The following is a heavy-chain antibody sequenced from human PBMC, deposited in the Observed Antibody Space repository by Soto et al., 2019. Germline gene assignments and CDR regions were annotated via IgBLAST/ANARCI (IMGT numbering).Heavy chain of an antibody. Sequence: GSLRLSCAASGFTFSSYSMNWVRQAPGKGLEWVSSISSSSSYIYYADSVKGRFTISRDNAKNSLYLQMNSLRAEDTAVYYCARVAGAMYYYYYGMDVWGQGTTVTVSS. CDR2: ISSSSSYI. D-gene: IGHD3-16*01. V-gene: IGHV3-21*01. CDR3: ARVAGAMYYYYYGMDV. J-gene: IGHJ6*02. CDR1: GFTFSSYS.